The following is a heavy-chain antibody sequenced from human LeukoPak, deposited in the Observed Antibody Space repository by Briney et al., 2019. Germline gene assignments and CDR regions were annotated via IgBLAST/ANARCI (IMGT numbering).Heavy chain of an antibody. Sequence: SETLSLTCAVYGGSFSGYYWSWIRQPAGKGLEWIGRIYTSGSTNYNPSLKSRVTMSVDTSKNQFSLKLSSVTAADTAVYYCARDLTTKGLDYWGQGTLVTVSS. V-gene: IGHV4-4*07. CDR2: IYTSGST. J-gene: IGHJ4*02. CDR3: ARDLTTKGLDY. CDR1: GGSFSGYY. D-gene: IGHD4-11*01.